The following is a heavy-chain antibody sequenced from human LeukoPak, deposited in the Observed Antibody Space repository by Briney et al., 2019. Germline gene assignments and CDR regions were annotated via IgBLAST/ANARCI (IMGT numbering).Heavy chain of an antibody. J-gene: IGHJ4*02. CDR3: ATPYPREYCSSTTCYFNY. V-gene: IGHV5-51*01. D-gene: IGHD2-2*01. CDR2: IYPDDSDT. Sequence: GESLKISCKVSGYSFATYWIGWVRQLPGKGLEWMGIIYPDDSDTRYSPSFQGQVTISADKSISTAYLQWSSLKASDTAMYYCATPYPREYCSSTTCYFNYWGQGTLVTVSS. CDR1: GYSFATYW.